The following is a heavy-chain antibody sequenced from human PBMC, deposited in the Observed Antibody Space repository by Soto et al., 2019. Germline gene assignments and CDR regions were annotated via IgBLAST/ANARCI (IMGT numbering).Heavy chain of an antibody. D-gene: IGHD4-4*01. CDR2: IYSAGST. V-gene: IGHV3-66*01. Sequence: EVQVVESGGGLVQPGGSLRLSCAASGFIVSSSYMSWVRQAPGKGLEWVAVIYSAGSTYYADSVKGRFTIYRDSSKNTLYFQMDSLRAEDTGVYYCARYPTRTNYADCFDPWGQGTLVTVSS. CDR1: GFIVSSSY. J-gene: IGHJ5*02. CDR3: ARYPTRTNYADCFDP.